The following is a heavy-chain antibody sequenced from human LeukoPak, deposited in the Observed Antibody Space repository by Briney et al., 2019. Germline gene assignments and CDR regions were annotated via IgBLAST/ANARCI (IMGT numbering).Heavy chain of an antibody. Sequence: PGRSLRLSCSASGFTFNRFYLHWVRQAPGDGLEFVSYISSNGATTYYADSVKGRFTISRDNSTNTLYLQMSSLRADDTAVYYCVKDRSIAAPNNDFFDSWGQGALVTVSS. CDR2: ISSNGATT. J-gene: IGHJ4*02. CDR1: GFTFNRFY. CDR3: VKDRSIAAPNNDFFDS. V-gene: IGHV3-64D*06. D-gene: IGHD6-6*01.